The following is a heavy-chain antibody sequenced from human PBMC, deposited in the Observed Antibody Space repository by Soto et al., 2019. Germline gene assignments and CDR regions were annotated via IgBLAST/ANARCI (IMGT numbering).Heavy chain of an antibody. J-gene: IGHJ4*02. CDR1: EYSFPIYW. CDR2: IDPSDSFA. D-gene: IGHD2-21*02. Sequence: PVESLKISCQAFEYSFPIYWISWVRQKPGGGLEWMGRIDPSDSFATYSPSFQRHVTISAAKSTSPEYLQWRSLRASDTATYYCARQIYDSYSGPNFQYYFDSWGQGTPVTVSS. V-gene: IGHV5-10-1*01. CDR3: ARQIYDSYSGPNFQYYFDS.